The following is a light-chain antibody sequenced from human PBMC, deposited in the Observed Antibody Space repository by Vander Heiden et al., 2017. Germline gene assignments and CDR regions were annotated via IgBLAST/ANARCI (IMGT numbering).Light chain of an antibody. Sequence: SYVLTQLPSGSAAPGHTSRITCGGHNIGSKSVHWYQQKPGQAPVLVVYDDSDRPSGIPERFSGSNSGNTATLTISRVEAGDEADYYCQVWDSSSDHVVFGGGTKLTVL. V-gene: IGLV3-21*02. J-gene: IGLJ2*01. CDR3: QVWDSSSDHVV. CDR2: DDS. CDR1: NIGSKS.